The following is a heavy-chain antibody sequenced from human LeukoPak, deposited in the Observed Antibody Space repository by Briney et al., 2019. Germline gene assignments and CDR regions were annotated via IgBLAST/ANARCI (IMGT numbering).Heavy chain of an antibody. CDR3: ARDSDGERVSWFDP. CDR2: ISAYNGNT. D-gene: IGHD5-24*01. Sequence: ASVKVSCKASGYTFTSYGISWVRQAPGQGLEWMGWISAYNGNTNYAQKLQGRVTMTTDTSTSTAYTELRSLRSDDTAVYYCARDSDGERVSWFDPWGQGTLVTVSS. CDR1: GYTFTSYG. J-gene: IGHJ5*02. V-gene: IGHV1-18*04.